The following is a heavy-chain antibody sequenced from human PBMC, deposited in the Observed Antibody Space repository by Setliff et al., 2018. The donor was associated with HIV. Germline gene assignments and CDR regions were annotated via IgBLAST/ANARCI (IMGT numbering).Heavy chain of an antibody. V-gene: IGHV3-48*01. CDR2: ISGLGGGTI. D-gene: IGHD2-15*01. CDR3: ARAGVVEGYCYYYYMDV. CDR1: GFTFDSYS. Sequence: PSETLSLSCATSGFTFDSYSIIWVRQAPGKGLEWVSYISGLGGGTIYYADSVRGRFTISRDDAEKSVYLQMNSLRAEDTAVYYCARAGVVEGYCYYYYMDVWGKGTTVTVSS. J-gene: IGHJ6*03.